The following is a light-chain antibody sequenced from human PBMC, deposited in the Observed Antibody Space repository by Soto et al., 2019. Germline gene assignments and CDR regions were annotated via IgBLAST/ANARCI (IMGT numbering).Light chain of an antibody. CDR3: HQASSFPLT. CDR2: KAS. CDR1: QGISSW. V-gene: IGKV1-12*01. J-gene: IGKJ4*01. Sequence: IKMTQSPSFVSASEGDRVTITCRASQGISSWLSWYQQKPGTAPTLLVYKASTLQDGVPSRFSGSGSGTDFTLTINSLQPEDFGTYYCHQASSFPLTFGGGTKVDI.